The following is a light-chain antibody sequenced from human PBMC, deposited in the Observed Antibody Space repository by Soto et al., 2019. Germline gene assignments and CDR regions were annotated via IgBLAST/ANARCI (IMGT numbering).Light chain of an antibody. J-gene: IGKJ4*01. CDR2: VAS. Sequence: EIVMTQCPATLSVSPGERATLSCRASQSVSSNLAWYQQKPGQTPKLLIYVASTRATGIPARFSGSGSGTEFTLTISSLQSEDFAVYYCQQYNVWPLTFGGGTKVEFK. CDR3: QQYNVWPLT. CDR1: QSVSSN. V-gene: IGKV3-15*01.